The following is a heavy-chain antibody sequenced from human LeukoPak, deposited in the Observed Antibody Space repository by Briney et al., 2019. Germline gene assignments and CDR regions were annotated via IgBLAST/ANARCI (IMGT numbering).Heavy chain of an antibody. J-gene: IGHJ4*02. CDR3: ARRDSSGWYYFDY. D-gene: IGHD6-19*01. CDR2: IWYDGSNK. CDR1: GFTFSSYG. V-gene: IGHV3-33*01. Sequence: GRSLRLSCAASGFTFSSYGMHWVRQAPGKGLEWVAVIWYDGSNKYYADSVKGRFTISRDNSKNTLYLQMNSLRAEDTAVYYCARRDSSGWYYFDYWGQGTLVTVSS.